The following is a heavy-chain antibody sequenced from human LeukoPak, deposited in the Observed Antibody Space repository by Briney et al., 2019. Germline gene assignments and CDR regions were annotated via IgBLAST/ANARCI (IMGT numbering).Heavy chain of an antibody. J-gene: IGHJ5*02. Sequence: ASVKVSCKASGYTFTSYAMHWVRQAPGQRLEWMGWINAGNGNTKYSQKFQGRVTITADESTSTAYMELSSLRSEDTAVYYCARNQWLVASRSRWFDPWGQGTLVTVSS. V-gene: IGHV1-3*01. D-gene: IGHD6-19*01. CDR3: ARNQWLVASRSRWFDP. CDR2: INAGNGNT. CDR1: GYTFTSYA.